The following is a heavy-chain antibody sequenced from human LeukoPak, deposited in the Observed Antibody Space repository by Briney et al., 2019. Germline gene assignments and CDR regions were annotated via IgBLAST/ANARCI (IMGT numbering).Heavy chain of an antibody. CDR3: ARLDYDFWSGYYTGYYYYGMDV. D-gene: IGHD3-3*01. CDR1: GGSISSSSYY. CDR2: IYYSGST. J-gene: IGHJ6*02. V-gene: IGHV4-39*01. Sequence: NPSETLSLTCTVSGGSISSSSYYWGWIRQPPGTGLEWIGSIYYSGSTYYNPSLKSRVTISVDTSKNQFSLKLSSVTAADTAVYYCARLDYDFWSGYYTGYYYYGMDVWGQGTTVTVSS.